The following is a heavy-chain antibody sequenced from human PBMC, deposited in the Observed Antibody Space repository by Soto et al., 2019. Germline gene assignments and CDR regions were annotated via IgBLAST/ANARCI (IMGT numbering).Heavy chain of an antibody. CDR2: ISAYNGNT. V-gene: IGHV1-18*01. CDR3: ARAFVRGTSNYYYYYMDG. J-gene: IGHJ6*03. Sequence: GASVKVSCKASGYTFTSYGISWVRQAPGQGLEWMGWISAYNGNTNYAQKLQGRVTMTTDTSTSTAYMELRSLRSDDTAVYYCARAFVRGTSNYYYYYMDGWGKRTTVTISS. D-gene: IGHD3-10*01. CDR1: GYTFTSYG.